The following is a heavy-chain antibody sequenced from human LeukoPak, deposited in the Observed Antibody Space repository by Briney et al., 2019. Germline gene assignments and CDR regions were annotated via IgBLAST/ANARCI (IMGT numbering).Heavy chain of an antibody. CDR3: ARLRLWFDY. D-gene: IGHD5-18*01. CDR1: GGSISSGSYY. V-gene: IGHV4-61*02. Sequence: SETLSLTCTVSGGSISSGSYYWSWIRQPAGKGLEWIGRIYTSGSTNYNPSLKSRVTISVDTSKNQFSLKLSSVTAADRAVYYCARLRLWFDYWGQGTLVTVSS. J-gene: IGHJ4*02. CDR2: IYTSGST.